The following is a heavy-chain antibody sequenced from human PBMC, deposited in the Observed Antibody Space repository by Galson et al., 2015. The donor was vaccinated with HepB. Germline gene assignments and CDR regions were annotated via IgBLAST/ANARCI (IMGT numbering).Heavy chain of an antibody. CDR3: AKGYGLFDS. Sequence: SLRLSCAASGFAFDSHAMSWVRQAPGRGLEWISGITGKGDNTFYADSVKGRFTVSRDNSNNMLYLQMNSLRAEDTGLYFCAKGYGLFDSWGPGTLVTVSS. V-gene: IGHV3-23*01. D-gene: IGHD5-18*01. J-gene: IGHJ5*01. CDR1: GFAFDSHA. CDR2: ITGKGDNT.